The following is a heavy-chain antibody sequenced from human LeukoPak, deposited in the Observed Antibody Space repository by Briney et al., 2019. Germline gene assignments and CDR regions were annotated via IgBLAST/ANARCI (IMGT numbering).Heavy chain of an antibody. CDR2: IIPIFGTA. D-gene: IGHD3-22*01. CDR1: GGTFSSYA. V-gene: IGHV1-69*05. J-gene: IGHJ4*02. CDR3: ASTTYYYDSSGYYFLDY. Sequence: SVKVSCKASGGTFSSYAISWVRQAPGQGLEWMGRIIPIFGTANYAQKFQGRVTITTDESTSTAYMELSSLRSEDTAVYYCASTTYYYDSSGYYFLDYWGQGTLVTVSS.